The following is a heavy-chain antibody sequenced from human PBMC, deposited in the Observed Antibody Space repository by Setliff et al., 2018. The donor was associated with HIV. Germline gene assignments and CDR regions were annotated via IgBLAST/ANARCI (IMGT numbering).Heavy chain of an antibody. J-gene: IGHJ4*02. CDR1: GDSINSGSYY. CDR2: IYYSGST. CDR3: ARGLTARRVGNFDY. V-gene: IGHV4-39*07. D-gene: IGHD6-6*01. Sequence: ASETLSLTCIVSGDSINSGSYYWGWIRQPPGKGLEWIGSIYYSGSTYYNPSLRSRVTISVDTSKNQFSLRLSSVTAADTAVYYCARGLTARRVGNFDYWGRGTLVTVSS.